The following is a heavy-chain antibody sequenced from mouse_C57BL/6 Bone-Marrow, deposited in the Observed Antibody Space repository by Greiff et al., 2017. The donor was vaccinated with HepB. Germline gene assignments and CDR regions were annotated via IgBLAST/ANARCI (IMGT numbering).Heavy chain of an antibody. V-gene: IGHV10-1*01. CDR1: GFSFNTYA. J-gene: IGHJ2*01. CDR2: IRSKSNNYAT. Sequence: EVQVVESGGGLVQPKGSLKLSCAASGFSFNTYAMNWVRQAPGKGLEWVARIRSKSNNYATYYADSVKDRFTISRDDSESMLYLQMNNLKTEDTAMYYCVRQGSLYYFDYWGQGTTLTVSS. CDR3: VRQGSLYYFDY.